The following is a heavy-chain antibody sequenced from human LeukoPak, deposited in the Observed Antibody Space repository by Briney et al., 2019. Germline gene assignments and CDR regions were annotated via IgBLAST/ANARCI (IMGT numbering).Heavy chain of an antibody. Sequence: GGSLRLSCAASGITGSSKNMNWVPPAPGKGLQWGSVIYSGGSTNYADSVKGRFTISRDNSKNTLYLQMNSLRTEDTAVYYCARTGDGYNLDVFDIWGHGTMVTVSS. V-gene: IGHV3-66*02. CDR3: ARTGDGYNLDVFDI. CDR1: GITGSSKN. D-gene: IGHD5-24*01. J-gene: IGHJ3*02. CDR2: IYSGGST.